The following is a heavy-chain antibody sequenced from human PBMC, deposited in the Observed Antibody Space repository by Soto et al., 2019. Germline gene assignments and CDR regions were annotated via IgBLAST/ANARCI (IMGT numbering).Heavy chain of an antibody. CDR3: ARRPEDYMDF. Sequence: QVQLVHSGAEVKKPGASVKVSCKASGYTFTRYGISWVRQAPGQGLEWIGWISGYNGNTNYAQKLQGRVTMTKDTSTSTAYMELRSLISDDTAVYYCARRPEDYMDFWGKGTTVTVSS. CDR2: ISGYNGNT. J-gene: IGHJ6*03. CDR1: GYTFTRYG. V-gene: IGHV1-18*01.